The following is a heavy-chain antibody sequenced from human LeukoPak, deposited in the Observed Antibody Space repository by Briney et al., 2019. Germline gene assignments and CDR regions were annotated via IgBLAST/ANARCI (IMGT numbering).Heavy chain of an antibody. Sequence: ASVKVSCKASGYTFTGYYMHWVRQAPGQGLEWMGWINPNSGGTNYAQKFQGRVTMTRDTSISTAYMELSRLRSDDTAVYYCARDRGYSGYARTGNWFDPWGQGTLVTVSS. J-gene: IGHJ5*02. CDR3: ARDRGYSGYARTGNWFDP. CDR1: GYTFTGYY. V-gene: IGHV1-2*02. D-gene: IGHD5-12*01. CDR2: INPNSGGT.